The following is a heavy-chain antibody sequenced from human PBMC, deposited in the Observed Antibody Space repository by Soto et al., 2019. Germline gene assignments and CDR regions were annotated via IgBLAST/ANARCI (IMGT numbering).Heavy chain of an antibody. CDR2: IYWDDDK. Sequence: QITLKESGPTLVKPTQTLTLTCTFSGCSLSTSGVGVGWIRQPPGKALEWLALIYWDDDKRYSPSLKSRLTITKDTSKNQVVLTMTNMDPVDTATYYCAHRPNYGDSYDAFDIWGQGTMVTVSS. CDR1: GCSLSTSGVG. CDR3: AHRPNYGDSYDAFDI. J-gene: IGHJ3*02. D-gene: IGHD4-17*01. V-gene: IGHV2-5*02.